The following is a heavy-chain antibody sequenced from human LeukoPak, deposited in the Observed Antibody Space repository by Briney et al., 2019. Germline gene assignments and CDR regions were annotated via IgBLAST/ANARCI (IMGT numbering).Heavy chain of an antibody. CDR3: AREGEVGATGFDY. CDR1: GFTFSTFA. Sequence: GGSLRLSCAASGFTFSTFAMIWVRQPPGKGLEWVSSIFPSGGEIHYADSVRGRFTISRDNSKSTLSLQMNSLRAEDTAVYYCAREGEVGATGFDYWGQGTLVTVSS. V-gene: IGHV3-23*01. CDR2: IFPSGGEI. D-gene: IGHD1-26*01. J-gene: IGHJ4*02.